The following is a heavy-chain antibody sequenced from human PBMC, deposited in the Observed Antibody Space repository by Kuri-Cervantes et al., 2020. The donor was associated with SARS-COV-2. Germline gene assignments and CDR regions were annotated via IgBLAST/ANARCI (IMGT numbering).Heavy chain of an antibody. Sequence: GSLRLSCAACGFPFSSYDMHWVRQATGKGLEWVSAIGTAGDTYYPGSVKGQFTISRENAKNSLYLQMNSLRAGDTAVYYCARGGNPAWNMDVWGKGTTVTVSS. D-gene: IGHD4-23*01. J-gene: IGHJ6*03. V-gene: IGHV3-13*03. CDR1: GFPFSSYD. CDR2: IGTAGDT. CDR3: ARGGNPAWNMDV.